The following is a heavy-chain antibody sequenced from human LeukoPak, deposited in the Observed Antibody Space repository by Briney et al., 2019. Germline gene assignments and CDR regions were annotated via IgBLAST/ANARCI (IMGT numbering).Heavy chain of an antibody. CDR1: GYTFTNYY. CDR3: ARAGGSRYSWFDP. V-gene: IGHV1-46*01. CDR2: INPSGGST. D-gene: IGHD1-26*01. J-gene: IGHJ5*02. Sequence: GASVKVSCKASGYTFTNYYTHWVRQAPGQGLEWMGIINPSGGSTSYAQKFQGRVTMTRDMSTSTVYMELSSLRSEDTAVYYCARAGGSRYSWFDPWGQGTLVTVSS.